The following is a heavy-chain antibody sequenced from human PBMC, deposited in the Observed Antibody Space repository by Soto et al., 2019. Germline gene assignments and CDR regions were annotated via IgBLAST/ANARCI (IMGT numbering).Heavy chain of an antibody. Sequence: PSETLSLTCAVYVGSFSGYYWCWIRQPPGKGLEWIGEINHSGSTNYNPSLKSRVTISVDTSKNQFSLKLSSVTAADTAVYYCAGLRGYSYGYRGTYYYYGMDVWGQGNTVTVSS. V-gene: IGHV4-34*01. D-gene: IGHD5-18*01. J-gene: IGHJ6*02. CDR3: AGLRGYSYGYRGTYYYYGMDV. CDR1: VGSFSGYY. CDR2: INHSGST.